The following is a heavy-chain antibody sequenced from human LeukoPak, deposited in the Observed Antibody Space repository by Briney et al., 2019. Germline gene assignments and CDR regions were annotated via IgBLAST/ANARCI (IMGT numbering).Heavy chain of an antibody. CDR1: GFTFSSYS. D-gene: IGHD3-10*01. V-gene: IGHV3-21*01. CDR3: ARDGGAIWFGDGAFDI. CDR2: ISTSSSDI. Sequence: GGSLRLSCAASGFTFSSYSMNWVRQAPGKGPEWVSTISTSSSDIYYADSVKGRFTISRDNAKNSLYLQMNSLRAEDTAVYYCARDGGAIWFGDGAFDIWGQGTMVTVSS. J-gene: IGHJ3*02.